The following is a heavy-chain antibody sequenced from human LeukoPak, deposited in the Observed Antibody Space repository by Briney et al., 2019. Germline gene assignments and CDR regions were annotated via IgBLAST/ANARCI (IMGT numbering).Heavy chain of an antibody. D-gene: IGHD5-12*01. CDR1: GGTFSSYA. Sequence: GASVKVSCKASGGTFSSYAISWVRQAPGQGVEWMGGIIPIFGTANYAQKFQGRVTITADKSTSTAYMELSSLTSEDTAVYYCATPLRNTPPWGQGTLVTASS. J-gene: IGHJ5*02. CDR3: ATPLRNTPP. V-gene: IGHV1-69*06. CDR2: IIPIFGTA.